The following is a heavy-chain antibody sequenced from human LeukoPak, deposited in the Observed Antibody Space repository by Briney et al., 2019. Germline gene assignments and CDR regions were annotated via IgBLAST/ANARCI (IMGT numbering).Heavy chain of an antibody. J-gene: IGHJ4*02. CDR2: IIPIFGTA. D-gene: IGHD1-7*01. Sequence: SVKVSCKASGYTFTSYGISRVRQAPGQGLEWMGRIIPIFGTANYAQKFQGRVTITTDESTSTAYMELSSLRSEDTAVYYCARASPGYNWNSDYFDYWGQGTLVTVSS. V-gene: IGHV1-69*05. CDR1: GYTFTSYG. CDR3: ARASPGYNWNSDYFDY.